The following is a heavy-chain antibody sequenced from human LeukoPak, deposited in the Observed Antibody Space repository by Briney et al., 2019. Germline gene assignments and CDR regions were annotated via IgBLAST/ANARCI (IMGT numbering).Heavy chain of an antibody. V-gene: IGHV1-2*02. CDR3: AKDAARTGYFDY. J-gene: IGHJ4*02. CDR2: IGPHSSAT. D-gene: IGHD6-25*01. CDR1: GFTFTDYY. Sequence: ASMKVSCKSSGFTFTDYYIHWVRQAPGQGLEWMGYIGPHSSATSSPQEFQGRVTMTRDTSMSTAYMELTRLTSDDTAVYYCAKDAARTGYFDYWGQGTLVTVSS.